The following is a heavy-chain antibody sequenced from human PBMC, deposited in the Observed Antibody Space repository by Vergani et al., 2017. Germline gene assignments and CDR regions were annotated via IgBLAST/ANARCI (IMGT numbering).Heavy chain of an antibody. CDR1: GGSFSGYY. Sequence: QVQLQQWGAGLLKPSETLSLTCAVYGGSFSGYYWSWIRQPPGKGLEWIGEINHSGSTNYNPSLKSRVPISVDTSKNQFSLKLSSVTAADTAVYYCARERDYYMDVGGKGTTVTVSS. V-gene: IGHV4-34*01. CDR2: INHSGST. CDR3: ARERDYYMDV. J-gene: IGHJ6*03. D-gene: IGHD6-25*01.